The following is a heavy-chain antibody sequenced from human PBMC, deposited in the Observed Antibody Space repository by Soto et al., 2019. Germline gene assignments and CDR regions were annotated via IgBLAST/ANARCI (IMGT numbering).Heavy chain of an antibody. CDR3: AKALTAAGIFDY. Sequence: EVQLLESGGGLVQPGGSLRLSCAASGFTFSSYAMSWVRQAPGKGLEWVSTISGSGGSTYYADSVKGRFTISRDNSKNTLYLQMNSLRAEDTAVYYCAKALTAAGIFDYWGQGTLFTVSS. J-gene: IGHJ4*02. D-gene: IGHD6-13*01. V-gene: IGHV3-23*01. CDR2: ISGSGGST. CDR1: GFTFSSYA.